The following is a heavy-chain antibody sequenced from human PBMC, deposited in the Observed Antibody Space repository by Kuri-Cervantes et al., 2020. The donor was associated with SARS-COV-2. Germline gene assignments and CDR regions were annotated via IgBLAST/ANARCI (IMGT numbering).Heavy chain of an antibody. Sequence: SCKASGYTFTSYDINWVRQAPGKGLEWVSAISGSGGSTYYADSVKGRFTISRDNSKNTLYLQMNSLRPEDTAVYYCAKVENYGNAFDIWGQGTMVTVSS. J-gene: IGHJ3*02. CDR3: AKVENYGNAFDI. D-gene: IGHD1-7*01. CDR1: GYTFTSYD. CDR2: ISGSGGST. V-gene: IGHV3-23*01.